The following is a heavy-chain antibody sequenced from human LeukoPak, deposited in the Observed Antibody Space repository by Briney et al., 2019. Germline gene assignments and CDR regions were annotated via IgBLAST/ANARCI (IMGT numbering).Heavy chain of an antibody. Sequence: SETLSLTCAVYGGSFSGYYWIWVRQPPGEGLEWIGSVSYSGTTYYKSSLKSRVTMSADTSRNQFSLRLTSVTAADTAVYYCARLRYSGGNPFDYWGPGTLVTVSS. CDR1: GGSFSGYY. D-gene: IGHD3-16*01. V-gene: IGHV4-34*01. CDR2: VSYSGTT. CDR3: ARLRYSGGNPFDY. J-gene: IGHJ4*02.